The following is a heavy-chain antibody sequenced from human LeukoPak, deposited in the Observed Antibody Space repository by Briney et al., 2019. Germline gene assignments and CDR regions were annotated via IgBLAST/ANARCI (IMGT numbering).Heavy chain of an antibody. D-gene: IGHD3-16*01. CDR2: IIVYSGDT. J-gene: IGHJ4*02. CDR3: AADLSNPRMGASYLDS. CDR1: GFTSTNFA. Sequence: GTSVKVSCKASGFTSTNFAVQWVRQSRGQRLEWIGWIIVYSGDTKCAQDLQERVTITRDLSTSTLYMELRSLTSEDTAVYYCAADLSNPRMGASYLDSWGQGTLVTVSS. V-gene: IGHV1-58*01.